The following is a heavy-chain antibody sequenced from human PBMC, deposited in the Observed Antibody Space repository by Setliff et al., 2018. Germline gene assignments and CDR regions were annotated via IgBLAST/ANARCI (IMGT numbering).Heavy chain of an antibody. CDR1: GDSISSRRNY. Sequence: PSETLSLTCTVSGDSISSRRNYWGWFRQPAGKELEWIGQIYTSWSTNYNPSLKSRVTISLDTSKNQFSLSLTSVTAEDTAVYYCARLPNYVWGSPVDYWGQGTLVTVSS. CDR3: ARLPNYVWGSPVDY. J-gene: IGHJ4*02. V-gene: IGHV4-61*09. CDR2: IYTSWST. D-gene: IGHD3-16*01.